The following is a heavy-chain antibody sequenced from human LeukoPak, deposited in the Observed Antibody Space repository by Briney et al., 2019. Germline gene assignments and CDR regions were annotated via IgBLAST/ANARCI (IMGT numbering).Heavy chain of an antibody. J-gene: IGHJ4*02. D-gene: IGHD2-21*02. CDR3: ARSNVVVTAIDY. Sequence: PGRSLRLSCAASGFTFSSYAMHWVRQAPGKGREWVAVISYDGSNKYYADSVKGRFTISRDNSKNTLYLQMNSLRAEDTAVYYCARSNVVVTAIDYWGQGTLVTVSS. CDR2: ISYDGSNK. V-gene: IGHV3-30-3*01. CDR1: GFTFSSYA.